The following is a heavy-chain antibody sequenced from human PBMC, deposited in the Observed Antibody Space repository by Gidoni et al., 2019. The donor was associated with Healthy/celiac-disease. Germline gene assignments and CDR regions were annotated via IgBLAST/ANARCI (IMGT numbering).Heavy chain of an antibody. CDR2: TIPILGIA. J-gene: IGHJ6*02. V-gene: IGHV1-69*04. CDR1: VGTFSSYA. CDR3: ARDRGLGPYYYDSSGYYYYGMDV. D-gene: IGHD3-22*01. Sequence: QVQLVQSGAEVKKPGSSVKVSCKASVGTFSSYAISRVRQAPGQGLEWMGRTIPILGIANYAQKFQGRVTITADKSTSTAYMELSSLRSEDTAVYYCARDRGLGPYYYDSSGYYYYGMDVWGQGTTVTVSS.